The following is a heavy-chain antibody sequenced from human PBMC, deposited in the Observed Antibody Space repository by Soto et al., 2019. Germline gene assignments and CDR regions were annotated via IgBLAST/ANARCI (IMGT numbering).Heavy chain of an antibody. CDR3: ARGGPTGGSYKYNWFDP. CDR1: GGSISSGDFY. CDR2: ISYSGST. J-gene: IGHJ5*02. Sequence: PSETLSLTCTVSGGSISSGDFYWSWIRQPPGRGLEWIGYISYSGSTYYNTSLKSRVTISVDTSKNQFSLKLNSVTAADTAVYYCARGGPTGGSYKYNWFDPWGQGTLVPVSS. D-gene: IGHD2-15*01. V-gene: IGHV4-30-4*01.